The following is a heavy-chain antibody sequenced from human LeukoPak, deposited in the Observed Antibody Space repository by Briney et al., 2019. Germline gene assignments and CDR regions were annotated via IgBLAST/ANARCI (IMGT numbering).Heavy chain of an antibody. V-gene: IGHV4-59*01. CDR1: GGSISSYY. CDR2: IYYSGST. CDR3: ARVDDYGDLVDY. D-gene: IGHD4-17*01. Sequence: SETLSLTCTVSGGSISSYYWSWIRQPPGKGLEWIGYIYYSGSTNYNPSLKSRVTISVDTSKNQFSLKLSSVTAADTAVYYCARVDDYGDLVDYWGQGTLVTVSS. J-gene: IGHJ4*02.